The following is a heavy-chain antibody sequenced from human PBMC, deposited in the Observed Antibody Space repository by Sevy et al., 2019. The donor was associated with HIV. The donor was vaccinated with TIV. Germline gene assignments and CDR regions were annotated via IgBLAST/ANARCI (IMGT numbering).Heavy chain of an antibody. CDR2: ICSSGST. V-gene: IGHV4-59*01. CDR1: GGSISSYY. D-gene: IGHD2-21*01. Sequence: SETLSLTCSVSGGSISSYYWNWIRQPPGKGLERIGYICSSGSTNYNPSLKSRVTISVDMSTNQFSLKLSSVTAADTAVYYCARSHLAFCGGDCFSPYYFDSWGQGTLVTVSS. CDR3: ARSHLAFCGGDCFSPYYFDS. J-gene: IGHJ4*02.